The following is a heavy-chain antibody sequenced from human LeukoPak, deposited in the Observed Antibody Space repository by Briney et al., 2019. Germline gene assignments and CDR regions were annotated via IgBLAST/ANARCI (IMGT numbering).Heavy chain of an antibody. V-gene: IGHV3-30*18. D-gene: IGHD4-17*01. J-gene: IGHJ4*02. Sequence: GRSLRLSCAASGFTFSSYGMHWVRQAPGKGLEWVAVISYDGSNKYYADSVKGRFTISRDNYKNTLYLQMNSLRAEDTAVYYCAKGPYGDGGWYFDYWGQGTLVTVSS. CDR2: ISYDGSNK. CDR1: GFTFSSYG. CDR3: AKGPYGDGGWYFDY.